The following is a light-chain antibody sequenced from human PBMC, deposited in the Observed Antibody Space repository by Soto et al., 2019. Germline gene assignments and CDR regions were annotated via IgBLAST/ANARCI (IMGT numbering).Light chain of an antibody. V-gene: IGKV2-28*01. CDR2: LGS. J-gene: IGKJ4*01. Sequence: DIVMTQSPLSLPVTPGEPASISCRSSQSLLQSDGYNYLDWYLQKPGQSPQLLIYLGSNRASGVPDRFSGSGSGTDFTLKISRVEAEDVGVYYCMQGLPTPLTFGGGTKVEIK. CDR3: MQGLPTPLT. CDR1: QSLLQSDGYNY.